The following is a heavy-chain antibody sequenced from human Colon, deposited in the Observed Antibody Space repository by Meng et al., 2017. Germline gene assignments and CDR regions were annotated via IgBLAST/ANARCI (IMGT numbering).Heavy chain of an antibody. V-gene: IGHV4-4*02. J-gene: IGHJ4*02. CDR2: IYLSGSP. CDR1: GGSISSSNY. Sequence: HVELQVSGPGLVEPSWTLSLPCAVSGGSISSSNYWSWVRQPPGKGLEWIGQIYLSGSPSYNPSLESRVTISVDKSKNQLSLRLTSVTAADTAIYYCARHGGWHFDYWGQGTLVTVSS. CDR3: ARHGGWHFDY. D-gene: IGHD6-19*01.